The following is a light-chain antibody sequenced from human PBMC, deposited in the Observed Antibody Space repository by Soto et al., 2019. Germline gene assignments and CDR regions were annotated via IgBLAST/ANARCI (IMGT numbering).Light chain of an antibody. V-gene: IGKV1-5*03. CDR1: QSISSW. J-gene: IGKJ5*01. CDR2: KAS. Sequence: DIQMTQSPSTLSASVGDRVTITCRASQSISSWLAWYQQKPGKAPRLLIYKASSLESGVPSRFSGSGSGTDLTLTISCLQSEDVATYYCQQYYSFPITLGQGTRLEI. CDR3: QQYYSFPIT.